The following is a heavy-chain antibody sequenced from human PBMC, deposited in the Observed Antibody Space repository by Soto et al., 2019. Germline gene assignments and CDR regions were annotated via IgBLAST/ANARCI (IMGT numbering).Heavy chain of an antibody. D-gene: IGHD3-10*01. CDR2: IWYDGSNK. J-gene: IGHJ4*02. Sequence: VGSLRLSCAASGFTFSSYGMHWVRQAPGKGLEWVAVIWYDGSNKYYADSVKGRFTISRDNSKNTLYLQMNSLRAEDTAVYYCAREFPDGYYFDYWGQGTLVTVSS. V-gene: IGHV3-33*01. CDR1: GFTFSSYG. CDR3: AREFPDGYYFDY.